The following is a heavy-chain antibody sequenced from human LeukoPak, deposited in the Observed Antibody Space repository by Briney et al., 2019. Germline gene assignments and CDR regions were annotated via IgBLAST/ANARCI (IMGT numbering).Heavy chain of an antibody. D-gene: IGHD3-3*01. J-gene: IGHJ6*03. CDR1: GGSFSGYY. Sequence: SETLSLTCAVYGGSFSGYYWSWLRQPPGKGLEWIGEINHSGSTNYNPSLKSRVTISVDTSKNQFSLKLSSVTAADTAVYYCARGYDFWSGYSPNYYYYYMDVWGKGTTVTVSS. V-gene: IGHV4-34*01. CDR2: INHSGST. CDR3: ARGYDFWSGYSPNYYYYYMDV.